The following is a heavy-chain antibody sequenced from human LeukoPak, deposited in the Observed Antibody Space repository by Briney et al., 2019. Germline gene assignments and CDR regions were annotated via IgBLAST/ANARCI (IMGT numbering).Heavy chain of an antibody. V-gene: IGHV4-61*05. J-gene: IGHJ6*03. D-gene: IGHD2-15*01. CDR3: ARSVEGYCSGGSCYSYYYYMDV. Sequence: SETLSLTCTVSGGSISSSSYYWGWIRQPPGKGLEWIGYIYYSGSTNYNPSLKSRVTISVDTSKNQFSLKLSSVTAADTAVYYCARSVEGYCSGGSCYSYYYYMDVWGKGTTVTVSS. CDR2: IYYSGST. CDR1: GGSISSSSYY.